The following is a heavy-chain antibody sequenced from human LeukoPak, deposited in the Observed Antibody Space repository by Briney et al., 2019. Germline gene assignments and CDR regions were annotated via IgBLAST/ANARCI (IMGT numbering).Heavy chain of an antibody. D-gene: IGHD1-7*01. J-gene: IGHJ3*02. CDR1: GFTFSNYK. CDR2: ITETSSTM. CDR3: AKLRGGTTRAFDI. V-gene: IGHV3-48*04. Sequence: GGSLRLSCEASGFTFSNYKMNWVRQAPGKGLEWVAYITETSSTMYYADSVKGRFTISRDNAKNSLYLQMNSLRAEDTAVYYCAKLRGGTTRAFDIWGQGTMVTVSS.